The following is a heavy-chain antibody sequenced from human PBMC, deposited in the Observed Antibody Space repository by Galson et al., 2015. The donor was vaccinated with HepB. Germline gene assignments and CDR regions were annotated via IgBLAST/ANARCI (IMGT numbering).Heavy chain of an antibody. J-gene: IGHJ4*02. CDR1: GFTFSRNG. CDR3: AREDADIAAMTLDH. D-gene: IGHD6-25*01. V-gene: IGHV3-33*08. Sequence: SLRLSCAASGFTFSRNGMHWVRQAPGKGLEWVAVIWHDGSNSYYADSVKGRFTISRDNSKNTPYLQMNSLRAEDTAVYYCAREDADIAAMTLDHWGQGTLVTVSS. CDR2: IWHDGSNS.